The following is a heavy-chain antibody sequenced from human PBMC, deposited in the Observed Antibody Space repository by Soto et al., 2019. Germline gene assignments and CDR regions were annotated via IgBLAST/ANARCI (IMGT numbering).Heavy chain of an antibody. Sequence: QVQLVQSGAEVKKPGSSVKVSCKASGGTFSSYAISWVRQAPGQGLEWMGGMIPVFGTANYAQKLQGRVTITADESTSTASMELSRLRSEDTAVYYCARDPREVVDQYTWFDPWGQGTLVTVSS. CDR2: MIPVFGTA. J-gene: IGHJ5*02. CDR1: GGTFSSYA. CDR3: ARDPREVVDQYTWFDP. D-gene: IGHD2-15*01. V-gene: IGHV1-69*01.